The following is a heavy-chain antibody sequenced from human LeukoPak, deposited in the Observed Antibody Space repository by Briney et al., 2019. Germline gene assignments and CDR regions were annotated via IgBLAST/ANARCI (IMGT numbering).Heavy chain of an antibody. CDR2: IIPIFGTA. V-gene: IGHV1-69*05. J-gene: IGHJ4*02. Sequence: GASVKVSCKASGGTFSSYAISWVRQAPGQGLEWMGGIIPIFGTANYAQKFQGRVTITTDESTGTAYMDLSSLRSEDTAVYYCARVPDYSDFFYFDYWGQGTLVTVSS. D-gene: IGHD4-11*01. CDR3: ARVPDYSDFFYFDY. CDR1: GGTFSSYA.